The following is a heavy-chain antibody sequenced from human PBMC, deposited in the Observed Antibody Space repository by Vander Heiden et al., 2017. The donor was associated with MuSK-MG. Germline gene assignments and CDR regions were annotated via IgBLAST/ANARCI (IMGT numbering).Heavy chain of an antibody. V-gene: IGHV3-43*01. Sequence: EVQLVESGGVVVQPGGSLRLSCAASGFTFDDYTMHWVRQAPGKGLEWVSLISWDGGSTYYADSVKGRFTISRDNSKNSLYLQMNSLITEDTALYHCAKDMGKWWYYYYYYGMDVWGQGTTVTVSS. CDR1: GFTFDDYT. J-gene: IGHJ6*02. CDR2: ISWDGGST. D-gene: IGHD2-15*01. CDR3: AKDMGKWWYYYYYYGMDV.